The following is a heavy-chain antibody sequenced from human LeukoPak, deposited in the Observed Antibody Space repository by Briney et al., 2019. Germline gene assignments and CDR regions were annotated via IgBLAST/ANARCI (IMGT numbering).Heavy chain of an antibody. CDR3: ASGSYWLDY. CDR1: GGSIRNFY. V-gene: IGHV4-59*01. J-gene: IGHJ4*02. Sequence: SETLSLTCTVSGGSIRNFYWSWIRQPPGKELEWIGYIYYSGATKYNPSLKGRVTMSGDTSKNHLSLKLRSVTAADTAVYYCASGSYWLDYWGQGTLVTVSS. D-gene: IGHD1-26*01. CDR2: IYYSGAT.